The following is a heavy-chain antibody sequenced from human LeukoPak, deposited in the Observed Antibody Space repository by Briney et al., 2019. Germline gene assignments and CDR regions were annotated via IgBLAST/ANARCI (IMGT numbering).Heavy chain of an antibody. Sequence: GGSLRLSCAASGFTFSNYAMSWVRQAPGKGLEWVSIISLTGGSTYYADSVKGRFTISRDNSKNTLYQHINSLRAEDTARYYCVRRGSYFDYWGQGTLVAVFS. V-gene: IGHV3-23*01. J-gene: IGHJ4*02. CDR2: ISLTGGST. CDR3: VRRGSYFDY. CDR1: GFTFSNYA. D-gene: IGHD6-6*01.